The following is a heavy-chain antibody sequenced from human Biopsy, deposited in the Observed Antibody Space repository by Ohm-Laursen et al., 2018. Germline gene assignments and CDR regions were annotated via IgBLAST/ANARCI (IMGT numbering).Heavy chain of an antibody. V-gene: IGHV4-38-2*01. CDR1: GYSISSDYR. D-gene: IGHD6-19*01. CDR2: IFKDGNT. Sequence: TLSLTCAVPGYSISSDYRWGWIRQAPGKTLEWLGNIFKDGNTHYNPSLRSRLIISIDTSKNQFSLMMTSVSGADTAVYFCARVGSGWAPFDKWGPGTLVTVSS. J-gene: IGHJ4*02. CDR3: ARVGSGWAPFDK.